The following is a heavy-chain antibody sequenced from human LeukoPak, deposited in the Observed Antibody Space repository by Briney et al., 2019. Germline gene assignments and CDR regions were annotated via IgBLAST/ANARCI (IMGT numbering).Heavy chain of an antibody. V-gene: IGHV1-2*06. CDR3: ARAHWNDGNWFDP. CDR1: GYTFTSYY. D-gene: IGHD1-1*01. CDR2: INPNSGGT. J-gene: IGHJ5*02. Sequence: ASVKVSCKASGYTFTSYYMHWVRQAPGQGLEWMGRINPNSGGTNYAQKFQGRVTMTRDTSISTAYMELSRLRSDDTAVYYCARAHWNDGNWFDPWGQGTLVTVSS.